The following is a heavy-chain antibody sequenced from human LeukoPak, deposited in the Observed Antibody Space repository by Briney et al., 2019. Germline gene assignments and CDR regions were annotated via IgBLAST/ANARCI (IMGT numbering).Heavy chain of an antibody. D-gene: IGHD3-3*01. CDR1: GGSINTNSYY. J-gene: IGHJ4*02. Sequence: SETLSLTCTVSGGSINTNSYYWVWIRQPPGKGLEWIGTTYYTGSSFYNPSLKSRVTISVDTSKNQFSLKLSSVTAADTAMYYCASQRITDFGVVIPRGSDSWGQGTLVPVSS. CDR3: ASQRITDFGVVIPRGSDS. V-gene: IGHV4-39*07. CDR2: TYYTGSS.